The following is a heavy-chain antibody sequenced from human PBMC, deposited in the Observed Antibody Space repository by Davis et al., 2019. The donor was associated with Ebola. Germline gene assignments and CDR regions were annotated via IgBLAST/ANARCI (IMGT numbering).Heavy chain of an antibody. CDR3: ARARYYYDSTSPLGY. D-gene: IGHD3-22*01. V-gene: IGHV1-2*04. CDR1: GYTFTSYY. J-gene: IGHJ4*02. Sequence: ASVKVSCKASGYTFTSYYMHWVRQAPGQGLEWMGWINPNSGGTNYAQKFQGWVTMTRDTSISTAYMELSRLRSDDTAVYYCARARYYYDSTSPLGYWGQGTLVTVSS. CDR2: INPNSGGT.